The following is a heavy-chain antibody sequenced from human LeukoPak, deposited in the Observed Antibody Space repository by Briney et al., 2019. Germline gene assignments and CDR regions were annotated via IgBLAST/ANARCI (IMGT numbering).Heavy chain of an antibody. CDR2: INRDGSTT. CDR1: GFTFSNYW. CDR3: ARDRKSGESSEIDF. D-gene: IGHD3-10*01. V-gene: IGHV3-74*01. J-gene: IGHJ4*02. Sequence: GGSLRLSCAASGFTFSNYWVHWVRQAPGKGLVWVSRINRDGSTTNYADSVKGRFTVSRDNAKNTLNLQMNSLRAEDTAVYCARDRKSGESSEIDFWGQGTLVTVSS.